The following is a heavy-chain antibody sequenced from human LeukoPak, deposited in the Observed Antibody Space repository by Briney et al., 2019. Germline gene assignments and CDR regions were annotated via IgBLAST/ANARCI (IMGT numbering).Heavy chain of an antibody. CDR1: GFTFSSYA. CDR3: AKESFYDNGGYYIEYFQH. CDR2: ISGSGGST. Sequence: PGGSLRLSCAASGFTFSSYAMSWVRQAPGKGLEWVSTISGSGGSTYYADSVKGRFTISRDNSKNTLYLQMNSLRAEDTAVYYCAKESFYDNGGYYIEYFQHWGQGTLVTVSS. V-gene: IGHV3-23*01. D-gene: IGHD3-22*01. J-gene: IGHJ1*01.